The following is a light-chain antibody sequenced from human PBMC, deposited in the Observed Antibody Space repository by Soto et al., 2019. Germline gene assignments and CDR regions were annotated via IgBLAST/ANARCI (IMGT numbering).Light chain of an antibody. Sequence: QSALTQPASVSGSPGQSITISCTGTSSDVGGYNYVSWYQHHPGKAPKLIIYDVTNRPSGVSNPFSGSKSGNTASLTISGLQPEDEADYYGRSYTTSNTRQIVFGTGTKLTVL. CDR1: SSDVGGYNY. CDR3: RSYTTSNTRQIV. V-gene: IGLV2-14*03. CDR2: DVT. J-gene: IGLJ1*01.